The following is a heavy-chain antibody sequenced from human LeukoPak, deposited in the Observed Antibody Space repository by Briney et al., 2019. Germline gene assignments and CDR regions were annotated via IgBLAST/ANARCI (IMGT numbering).Heavy chain of an antibody. V-gene: IGHV4-39*07. Sequence: PSETLSLTCTVSGGSLSSSTYYWGWLRQPPGKGLEWIGSIYYSGSTYYNPSLKSRVTISVDTSKNLFSLKLSSVTAADTAVYYCARDPRGGNLGSDYWGQGTLVTVSS. D-gene: IGHD4-23*01. CDR2: IYYSGST. CDR3: ARDPRGGNLGSDY. J-gene: IGHJ4*02. CDR1: GGSLSSSTYY.